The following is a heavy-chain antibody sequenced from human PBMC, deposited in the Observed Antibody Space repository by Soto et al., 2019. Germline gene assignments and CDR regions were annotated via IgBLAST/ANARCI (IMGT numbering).Heavy chain of an antibody. CDR3: AADINCGSDTCFPYNFDR. D-gene: IGHD2-21*01. J-gene: IGHJ4*02. Sequence: SVKVSCKASGLSFSNSAVQWVRQARRQRLEWIGWIVVGTDNANYAQKLQARVTITRDLSTSTAYMELRSLSSEDTALYYCAADINCGSDTCFPYNFDRWGQGTLVTVSS. CDR2: IVVGTDNA. CDR1: GLSFSNSA. V-gene: IGHV1-58*01.